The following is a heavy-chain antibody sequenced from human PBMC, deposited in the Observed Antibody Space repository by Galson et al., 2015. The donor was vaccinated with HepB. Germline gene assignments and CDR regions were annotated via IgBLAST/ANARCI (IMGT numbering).Heavy chain of an antibody. Sequence: QSGAEVKKPGESLRISCKGSGYSFTSYWISWVRQMPGKGLEWMGRIDPSDSYTNYSPSFQGHVTISADKSISTAYLQWSSLKASDTAMYYCARLGGCSGGSCYSGGYNWFDPWGQGTLVTVSS. CDR2: IDPSDSYT. D-gene: IGHD2-15*01. J-gene: IGHJ5*02. CDR3: ARLGGCSGGSCYSGGYNWFDP. V-gene: IGHV5-10-1*01. CDR1: GYSFTSYW.